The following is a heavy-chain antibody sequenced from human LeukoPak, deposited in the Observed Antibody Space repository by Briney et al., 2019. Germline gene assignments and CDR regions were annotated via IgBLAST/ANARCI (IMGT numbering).Heavy chain of an antibody. CDR3: ARRXSLXYSYGLYYFDY. J-gene: IGHJ4*02. CDR1: GGSISSYY. Sequence: SETLSLTCTVSGGSISSYYWSWIRQPPGKGLEWIGYIYYSGSTNYNPSLKSRVTISVDTSKNQFSLKLSSVTAADTAVYYCARRXSLXYSYGLYYFDYWGQGTLVTVSS. D-gene: IGHD5-18*01. V-gene: IGHV4-59*08. CDR2: IYYSGST.